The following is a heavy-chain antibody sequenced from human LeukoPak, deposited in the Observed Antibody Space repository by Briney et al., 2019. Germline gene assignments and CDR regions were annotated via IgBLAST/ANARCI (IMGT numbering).Heavy chain of an antibody. CDR1: GLTVSSSY. Sequence: GGSLRLSCAASGLTVSSSYMSWVRQAPGKGLEWVSIIYIGDIPHYADSVKGRFTISRHNSKNTLYLQMNNLRDEDTAVYYCARVRPWVFDYWGQGALVTVSS. CDR3: ARVRPWVFDY. V-gene: IGHV3-53*04. CDR2: IYIGDIP. J-gene: IGHJ4*02.